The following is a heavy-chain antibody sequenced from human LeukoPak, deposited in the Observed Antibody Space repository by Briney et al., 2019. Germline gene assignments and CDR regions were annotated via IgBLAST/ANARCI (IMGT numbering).Heavy chain of an antibody. CDR2: INHSGST. D-gene: IGHD2-2*02. J-gene: IGHJ5*02. CDR1: GGSFSGYY. CDR3: ARQHGYCSSTSCYSWFDP. V-gene: IGHV4-34*01. Sequence: PSETLSLTCAVYGGSFSGYYWSWIRQPPGKGLEWIGEINHSGSTNYNPSLKSRVTISVDTSKNQFSLKLSSVTAADTAVYYCARQHGYCSSTSCYSWFDPWGQGTLVTVSS.